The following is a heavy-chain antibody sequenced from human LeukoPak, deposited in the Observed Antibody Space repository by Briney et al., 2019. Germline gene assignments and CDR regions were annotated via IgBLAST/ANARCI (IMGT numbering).Heavy chain of an antibody. CDR3: AREGSAFDI. CDR1: GGSISSGGDS. CDR2: IFASGST. J-gene: IGHJ3*02. Sequence: SETLSLTCTVSGGSISSGGDSWSWIRQPAGKGLEWIGRIFASGSTKYNPSLKSRVTMSVETSKNQFSLKLSSVTAADTAVYYCAREGSAFDIWGQGTMVTVSS. V-gene: IGHV4-61*02.